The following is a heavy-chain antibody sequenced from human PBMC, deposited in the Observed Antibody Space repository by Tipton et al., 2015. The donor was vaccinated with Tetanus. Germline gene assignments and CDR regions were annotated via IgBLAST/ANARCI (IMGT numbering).Heavy chain of an antibody. CDR1: GFTFRSYW. J-gene: IGHJ4*02. CDR2: IKEDGSEM. Sequence: SLRLSCVASGFTFRSYWMSWVRQAPGKGLEWVANIKEDGSEMYYADSVKGRFTISRDNARNSLSVHMNSLTAEDTAVYYCSRLRFYCSTACYSLEDYWGQGTLVTVSS. V-gene: IGHV3-7*01. CDR3: SRLRFYCSTACYSLEDY. D-gene: IGHD2/OR15-2a*01.